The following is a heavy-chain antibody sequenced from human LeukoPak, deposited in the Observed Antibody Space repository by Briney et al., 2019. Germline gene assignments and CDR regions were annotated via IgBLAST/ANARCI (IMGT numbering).Heavy chain of an antibody. Sequence: GGSLRLSCAASGFTFRDYDMSWVRQAPGRGLEWVSAISATGSNTNYADSVKGRFTISRDNSKNTLYLQMNSLRAEDTAVYYCAKAPDNLNGWYYGDYWGQGTLVTVSS. CDR3: AKAPDNLNGWYYGDY. V-gene: IGHV3-23*01. CDR2: ISATGSNT. D-gene: IGHD6-19*01. J-gene: IGHJ4*02. CDR1: GFTFRDYD.